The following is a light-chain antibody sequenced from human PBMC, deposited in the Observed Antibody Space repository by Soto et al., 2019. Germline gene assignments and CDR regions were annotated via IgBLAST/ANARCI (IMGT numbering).Light chain of an antibody. CDR2: KAS. CDR3: QQYNDNWT. V-gene: IGKV1-5*03. Sequence: DIQMTQSPSTLSASVGDRVTITCRASQSLSSWLAWYQQKPGTAPKLLIYKASTFQSGVPSRFSGRGSGTECSLIISSLQPDDSATYYCQQYNDNWTFGQGTKVEIK. J-gene: IGKJ1*01. CDR1: QSLSSW.